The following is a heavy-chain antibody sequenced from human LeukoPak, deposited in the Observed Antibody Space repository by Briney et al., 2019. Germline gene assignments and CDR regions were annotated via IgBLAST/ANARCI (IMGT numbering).Heavy chain of an antibody. CDR1: GYTFTGYY. CDR3: ARGNRILVRGVIKGY. V-gene: IGHV1-2*02. D-gene: IGHD3-10*02. Sequence: GASVKVSCKASGYTFTGYYMHWVRQAPGQGLEWMGWINPNSGGTNYAQKFQGRVTMTRDTSISTAYMELSRLRSDDTAVYYCARGNRILVRGVIKGYWGQGTLVTVSS. CDR2: INPNSGGT. J-gene: IGHJ4*02.